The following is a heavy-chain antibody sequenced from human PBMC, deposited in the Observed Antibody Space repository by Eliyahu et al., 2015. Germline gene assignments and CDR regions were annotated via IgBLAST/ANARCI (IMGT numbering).Heavy chain of an antibody. D-gene: IGHD2/OR15-2a*01. CDR2: IYWDDDQ. CDR1: GFSLSTSGVA. J-gene: IGHJ4*02. CDR3: AHRKNTGYFDY. Sequence: QITLKESGPTLMKPTQTLTLTCTFSGFSLSTSGVAVGWVRQPPGKALEWLALIYWDDDQRYSPSLKNRLTISKDTSKNQVVLTMTNMDPVDTGTYYCAHRKNTGYFDYWGQGTLVTVSS. V-gene: IGHV2-5*02.